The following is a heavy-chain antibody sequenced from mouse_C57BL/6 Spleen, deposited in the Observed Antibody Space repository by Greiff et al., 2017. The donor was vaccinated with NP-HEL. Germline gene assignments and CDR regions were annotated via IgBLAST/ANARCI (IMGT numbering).Heavy chain of an antibody. V-gene: IGHV1-69*01. CDR3: TRRGPYFDY. Sequence: QVQLQQPGAELVMPGASVKLSCKASGYTFTSYWMHWVKQRPGQGLEWIGEIDPSDSYTNYNQKFKGKSTLTVDKSSSTAYMELRSLTSEDSAVYYCTRRGPYFDYWGQGTTLTVSS. CDR1: GYTFTSYW. J-gene: IGHJ2*01. CDR2: IDPSDSYT.